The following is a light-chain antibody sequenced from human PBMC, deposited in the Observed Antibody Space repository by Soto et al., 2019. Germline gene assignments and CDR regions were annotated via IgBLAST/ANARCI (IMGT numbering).Light chain of an antibody. V-gene: IGLV1-40*01. J-gene: IGLJ2*01. CDR3: QSYDSRLSGSKV. Sequence: QSVLTQPPSVSGAPGQRVTISCTGSSSNIGAGHDVHWYQQLPGTAPKLLIYANSNRPSGVPDRISASKSGASASLAITGLQDEDEADYYCQSYDSRLSGSKVFGGGTKVTVL. CDR2: ANS. CDR1: SSNIGAGHD.